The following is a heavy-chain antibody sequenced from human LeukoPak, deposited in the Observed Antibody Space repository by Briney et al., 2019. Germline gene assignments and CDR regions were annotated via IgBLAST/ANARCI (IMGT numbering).Heavy chain of an antibody. CDR2: IKSKTDGGTT. V-gene: IGHV3-15*01. CDR3: TTYAYCGGDCYRSFDY. Sequence: GGSLRLSCAASGFTFSDYYMSWIRQAPGKGLEWVGRIKSKTDGGTTDYAAPVKGRFTISRDDSKNTLYLQMNSLKTEDTAVYYCTTYAYCGGDCYRSFDYWGQGTLVTVSS. CDR1: GFTFSDYY. D-gene: IGHD2-21*02. J-gene: IGHJ4*02.